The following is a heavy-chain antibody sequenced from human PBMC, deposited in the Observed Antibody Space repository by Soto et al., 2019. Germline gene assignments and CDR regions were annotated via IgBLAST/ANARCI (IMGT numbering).Heavy chain of an antibody. Sequence: QVQLVQSGAEVKKPGSSVKVSCKASGGTFSSYAISWVRQAPGQGLEWMGGIIPIFGTANYAQKFQGRVTITADESTSTAYMELSSLRSEDTAVYYCARHRYCSSTSCYKVFDPFRTTAAPFDYWGQGTLVTVSS. CDR1: GGTFSSYA. V-gene: IGHV1-69*01. CDR2: IIPIFGTA. D-gene: IGHD2-2*02. J-gene: IGHJ4*02. CDR3: ARHRYCSSTSCYKVFDPFRTTAAPFDY.